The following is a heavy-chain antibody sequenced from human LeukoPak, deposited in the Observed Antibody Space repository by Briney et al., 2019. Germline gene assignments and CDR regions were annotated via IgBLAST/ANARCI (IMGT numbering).Heavy chain of an antibody. D-gene: IGHD6-19*01. CDR2: IYPGDSNT. V-gene: IGHV5-51*01. CDR3: ARASSAWYMFDY. Sequence: GESLKISCKGSGYSFTTYWIAWVRQMPGKGLEWMGIIYPGDSNTRYSPSFQGQVTISVDKSVSTSYLQWSSLKASDTAIYYCARASSAWYMFDYWGQGTLVIVSS. CDR1: GYSFTTYW. J-gene: IGHJ4*02.